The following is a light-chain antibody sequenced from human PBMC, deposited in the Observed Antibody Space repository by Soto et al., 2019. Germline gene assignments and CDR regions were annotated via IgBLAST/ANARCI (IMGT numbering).Light chain of an antibody. J-gene: IGKJ1*01. CDR2: GAS. V-gene: IGKV1-17*01. Sequence: DIQMTQSPSSLSASVGDRVTITCRASQSISSYLNWYQQKPGKAPKLLIYGASNLETGVPSRFSGSGSGTEFTLTISSLQPEDFATYYCLQHNSYMWTFGQGTKVDIK. CDR3: LQHNSYMWT. CDR1: QSISSY.